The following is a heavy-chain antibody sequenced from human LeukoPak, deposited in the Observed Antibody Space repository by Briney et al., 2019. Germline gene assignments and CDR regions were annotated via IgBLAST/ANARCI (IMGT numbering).Heavy chain of an antibody. V-gene: IGHV1-18*01. CDR1: GYTFTSYG. Sequence: GASVKVSCKASGYTFTSYGISWVRQAPGQGLEWMGWISAYNGNTNYAQKLQGRVTMTTDTSTSTAYMELRSLRSDDTAVYYCARGRLGGKVGVPAATYYYYYYMDVWGKGTTVTVSS. CDR3: ARGRLGGKVGVPAATYYYYYYMDV. CDR2: ISAYNGNT. D-gene: IGHD2-2*01. J-gene: IGHJ6*03.